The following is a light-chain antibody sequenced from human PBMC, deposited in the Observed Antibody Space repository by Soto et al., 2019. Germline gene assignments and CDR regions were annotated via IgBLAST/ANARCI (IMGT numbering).Light chain of an antibody. CDR2: DVS. J-gene: IGLJ2*01. V-gene: IGLV2-14*01. CDR1: SSDVGGYKY. CDR3: SSYTSSSTVV. Sequence: QSALTQPASVSGSPGQSITISCTGTSSDVGGYKYVSWYQQHPGKAPKLMIYDVSNRPSGVSNRFSGSKSGNTASLTISGLQAEDEADYYCSSYTSSSTVVFGGGTKVNVL.